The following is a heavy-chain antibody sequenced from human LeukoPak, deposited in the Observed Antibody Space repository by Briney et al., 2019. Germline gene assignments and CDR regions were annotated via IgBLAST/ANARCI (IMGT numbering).Heavy chain of an antibody. CDR2: INHSGST. CDR3: ARGLQCLVKYYFDY. V-gene: IGHV4-34*01. CDR1: GGSFSGYY. D-gene: IGHD6-19*01. Sequence: SETLSLTCAVYGGSFSGYYWSWIRQPPGKGLEWIGEINHSGSTNYNPSLKSRVTISVDTSKNQFSLKLSSVTAADTAVYYCARGLQCLVKYYFDYWGQGTLVTVSS. J-gene: IGHJ4*02.